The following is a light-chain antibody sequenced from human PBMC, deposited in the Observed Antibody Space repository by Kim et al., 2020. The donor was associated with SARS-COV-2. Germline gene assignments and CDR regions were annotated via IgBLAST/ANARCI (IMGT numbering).Light chain of an antibody. CDR3: QHYGNSPGFT. Sequence: EIVLTQSPGTLSLSPGERATLSCRASQSVSSSYFAWYQQKPGQAPRLLIYGASSRATGIPDRFSGSGSGTDFTLTISRLEPEDFAVYYCQHYGNSPGFTFGPGTKVDIK. V-gene: IGKV3-20*01. CDR1: QSVSSSY. J-gene: IGKJ3*01. CDR2: GAS.